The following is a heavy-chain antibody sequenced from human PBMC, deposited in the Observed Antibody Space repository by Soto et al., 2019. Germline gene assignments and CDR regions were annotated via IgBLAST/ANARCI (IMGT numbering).Heavy chain of an antibody. J-gene: IGHJ4*02. CDR1: GYTFTSYG. CDR2: ISAHNGNT. V-gene: IGHV1-18*01. Sequence: QVHLVQSGAEVKKPGASVKVSCKASGYTFTSYGITWVRQAPGQGLEWMGWISAHNGNTDYAQKLQGRVIVTRDTSTRTAYMELSCLRSDATAVYYCASGRYGAYCGQGAPVTVSS. CDR3: ASGRYGAY. D-gene: IGHD1-26*01.